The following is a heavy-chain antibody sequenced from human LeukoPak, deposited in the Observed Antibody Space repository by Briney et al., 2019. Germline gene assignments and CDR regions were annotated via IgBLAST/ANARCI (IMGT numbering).Heavy chain of an antibody. J-gene: IGHJ4*02. V-gene: IGHV3-23*01. CDR1: RFTFSSYG. Sequence: GGSLRLSCAASRFTFSSYGMSWVRQAPGKGLEWVSGISSSGGSTYYADSVKGRFTISRDNSRNTLYLQMNSLRAEDTAVYYCARHLLWFGELSGGFDYWGQGTPVTVSS. D-gene: IGHD3-10*01. CDR3: ARHLLWFGELSGGFDY. CDR2: ISSSGGST.